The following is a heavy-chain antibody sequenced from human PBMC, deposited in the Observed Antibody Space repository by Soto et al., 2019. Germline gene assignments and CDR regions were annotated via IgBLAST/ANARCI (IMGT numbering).Heavy chain of an antibody. CDR2: TNPNSGHT. CDR3: TRGHNWFDP. J-gene: IGHJ5*02. Sequence: QVQLVQSGAEVKKPGASVKVSCKASGYTFTTYNINWVRQATGQGLEWMGWTNPNSGHTGYAQKFQGRVTMTRDTSISTAYMELSRLTSEDTAVYYYTRGHNWFDPWGQGTLITVSS. V-gene: IGHV1-8*01. CDR1: GYTFTTYN.